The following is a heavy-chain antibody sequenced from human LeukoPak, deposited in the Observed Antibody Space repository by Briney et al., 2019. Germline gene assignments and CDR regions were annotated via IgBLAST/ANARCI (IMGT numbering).Heavy chain of an antibody. D-gene: IGHD6-13*01. CDR2: ISGSGGST. CDR1: GFTFSSYG. Sequence: QPGGSLRLSCAASGFTFSSYGMSWVRQAPGKGLEWVSAISGSGGSTYYADYVKGRFTISTDNSKNTLYLQMNSLRAEDTAVYYCANVYSSPPVDYWGQGTLVTVSS. CDR3: ANVYSSPPVDY. J-gene: IGHJ4*02. V-gene: IGHV3-23*01.